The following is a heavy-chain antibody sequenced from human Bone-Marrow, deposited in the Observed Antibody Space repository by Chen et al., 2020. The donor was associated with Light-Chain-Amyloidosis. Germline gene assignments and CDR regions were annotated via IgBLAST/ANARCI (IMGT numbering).Heavy chain of an antibody. CDR1: GFSVSSIY. J-gene: IGHJ4*02. D-gene: IGHD6-13*01. Sequence: DVQLVETGGGLIRPGGSLRLSCAVSGFSVSSIYMNWVRQAPGKAPEWVAVIYNDADGSRHYPDSVRGRFAISSDTSKNGIYLQMNSLRPEDTAIYYCARGSRAAGGLGSGYFDSWGQGIRVTVSS. V-gene: IGHV3-53*02. CDR2: IYNDADGSR. CDR3: ARGSRAAGGLGSGYFDS.